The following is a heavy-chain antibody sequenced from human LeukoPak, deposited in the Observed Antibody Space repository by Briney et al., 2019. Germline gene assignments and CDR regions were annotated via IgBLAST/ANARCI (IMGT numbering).Heavy chain of an antibody. CDR1: GGSISSYY. V-gene: IGHV4-59*08. CDR2: IYYSGST. J-gene: IGHJ5*02. CDR3: ARQRGYHYDSTTNRFSDL. Sequence: PSETLSLTCTVSGGSISSYYWSWIRQPPGKGLEWIGYIYYSGSTYYNPSLKSRVTISVDTSKNQFSLRLSSVTAADTAVYYCARQRGYHYDSTTNRFSDLWGQGTRVTVSS. D-gene: IGHD3-22*01.